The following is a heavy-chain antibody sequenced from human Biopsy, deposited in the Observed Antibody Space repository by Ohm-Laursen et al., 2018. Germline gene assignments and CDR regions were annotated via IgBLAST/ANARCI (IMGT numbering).Heavy chain of an antibody. J-gene: IGHJ5*02. Sequence: SSVKVSCKASGGTFSSYVISWVRQAPGQGLEWMVRIIPTFDTPTYAPDFQGRVTFTADKSTGTAHLDLSRLRSEDTAIYYCAGGAAKGNPYDHWGQGTLVTVSS. CDR3: AGGAAKGNPYDH. D-gene: IGHD3-10*01. CDR2: IIPTFDTP. CDR1: GGTFSSYV. V-gene: IGHV1-69*06.